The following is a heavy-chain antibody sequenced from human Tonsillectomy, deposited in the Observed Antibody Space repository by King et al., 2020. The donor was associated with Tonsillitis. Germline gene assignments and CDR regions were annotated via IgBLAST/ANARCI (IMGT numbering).Heavy chain of an antibody. CDR2: IYYSGST. CDR1: GGSISSYY. Sequence: QLQESGPGLVKPSETLSLTCTVSGGSISSYYWSWIRQPPGKGLEWIGYIYYSGSTNYNPSLKSRVTISVDTSKNQFSLKLSSVTAADTAVYYCARLDSYCSSTSCYNPSYFDYWGQGTLVTVSS. CDR3: ARLDSYCSSTSCYNPSYFDY. V-gene: IGHV4-59*01. J-gene: IGHJ4*02. D-gene: IGHD2-2*02.